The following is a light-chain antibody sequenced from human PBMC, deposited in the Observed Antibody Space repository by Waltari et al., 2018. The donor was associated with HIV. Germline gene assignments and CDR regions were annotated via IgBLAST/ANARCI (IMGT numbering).Light chain of an antibody. J-gene: IGKJ4*01. CDR2: GAF. V-gene: IGKV1-NL1*01. Sequence: TQSPSSLSASIGDTVTIPCRASQDISSSVSWFQLQPGKAPKLLVHGAFILQRGVPSRFSGSGSGTHYTLTITGLQAEDFATYFCQQYYGVPLTFGGGTRVDI. CDR1: QDISSS. CDR3: QQYYGVPLT.